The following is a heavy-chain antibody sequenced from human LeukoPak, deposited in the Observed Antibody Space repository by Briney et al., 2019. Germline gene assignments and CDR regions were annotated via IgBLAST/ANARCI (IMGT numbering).Heavy chain of an antibody. CDR1: GYTFTSYY. CDR2: INPSDDST. V-gene: IGHV1-46*01. CDR3: ARDGWELLGYYFDY. D-gene: IGHD1-26*01. Sequence: ASVKVSCKASGYTFTSYYMHWVRPAPGQGLEWMGIINPSDDSTSYARKFQGRVTMARDTSTSTVYMELSSLRSEDTAVYYCARDGWELLGYYFDYWGQGTLVTVSS. J-gene: IGHJ4*02.